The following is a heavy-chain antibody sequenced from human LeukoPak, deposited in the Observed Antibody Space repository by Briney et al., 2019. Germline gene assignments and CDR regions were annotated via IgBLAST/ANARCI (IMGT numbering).Heavy chain of an antibody. J-gene: IGHJ6*03. V-gene: IGHV3-23*01. CDR2: ISGSGGST. CDR3: AKGSPNPFFGIVSMDV. CDR1: GFTFSSYA. Sequence: PGGSLRLSCAASGFTFSSYAMSWVPPAPGKGLEWVSAISGSGGSTYYADSVKGRFTISRDNSKNTLYLQMNSLRAEDTAVYYCAKGSPNPFFGIVSMDVWGKGTTVTVSS. D-gene: IGHD2-15*01.